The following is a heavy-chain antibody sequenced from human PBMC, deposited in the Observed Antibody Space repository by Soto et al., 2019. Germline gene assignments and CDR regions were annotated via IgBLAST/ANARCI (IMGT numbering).Heavy chain of an antibody. CDR1: GFTFSSYA. J-gene: IGHJ4*02. CDR3: AKVGSSAWYHNSYFDS. V-gene: IGHV3-23*01. Sequence: GGSLRLSCAASGFTFSSYAMTWVRQAPGKGLEWVSVISSSGGSTYSADSVKGRFTISRDNSKNTLYLQMNSLRAEDTAVYYCAKVGSSAWYHNSYFDSWGQGTLATVSS. CDR2: ISSSGGST. D-gene: IGHD6-19*01.